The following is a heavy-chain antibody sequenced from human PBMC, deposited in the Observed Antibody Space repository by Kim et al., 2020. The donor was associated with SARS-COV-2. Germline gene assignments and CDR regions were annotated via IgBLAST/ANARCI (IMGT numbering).Heavy chain of an antibody. J-gene: IGHJ4*02. V-gene: IGHV5-51*01. Sequence: GESLKISCKGSGYSFTSYWIGWVRQMPGKGLEWMGIIYPGDSDTRYSPSFQGQVTISADKSISTAYLQWSSLKASDTAMYYCARQRGEWYSSGWWTYYFDYWGQGTLVTVSS. CDR2: IYPGDSDT. CDR3: ARQRGEWYSSGWWTYYFDY. D-gene: IGHD6-19*01. CDR1: GYSFTSYW.